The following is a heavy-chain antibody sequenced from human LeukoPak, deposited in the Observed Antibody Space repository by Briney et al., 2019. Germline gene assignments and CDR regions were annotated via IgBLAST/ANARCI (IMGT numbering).Heavy chain of an antibody. CDR3: ARGGYYDSSGFDN. CDR2: INPNSGGT. V-gene: IGHV1-2*02. D-gene: IGHD3-22*01. CDR1: GYTFTGYY. J-gene: IGHJ4*02. Sequence: ASVKVSCKASGYTFTGYYLHWVRQAPGQGLEWMGCINPNSGGTKYGQKFQGRVTMTRDTSISTAHMELTGLGSDDTAVYYCARGGYYDSSGFDNWGQGTLVTVSS.